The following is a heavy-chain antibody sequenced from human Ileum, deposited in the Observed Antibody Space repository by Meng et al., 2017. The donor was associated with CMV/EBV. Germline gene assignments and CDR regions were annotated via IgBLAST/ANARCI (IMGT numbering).Heavy chain of an antibody. J-gene: IGHJ1*01. CDR2: VNNRGRT. D-gene: IGHD5-24*01. CDR1: GEPLTGFF. V-gene: IGHV4-34*02. Sequence: QVPLQQWGAGLWKPSWTLSLTCPRSGEPLTGFFCSWIRQPPGRGLEWIGEVNNRGRTNYNPSLKSRLTISIDTSKRQLSLMVTSVTAADSAIYYCASGRLQFTPSALQHWGPGTLVTVSS. CDR3: ASGRLQFTPSALQH.